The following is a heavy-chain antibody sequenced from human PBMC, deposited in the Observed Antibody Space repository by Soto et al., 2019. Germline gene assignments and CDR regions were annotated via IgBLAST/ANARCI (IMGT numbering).Heavy chain of an antibody. V-gene: IGHV4-31*03. CDR1: GGSISSGGYY. D-gene: IGHD1-1*01. CDR3: ARWPQLEPRFDY. Sequence: QVQLQESGPGLVKPSQTLSLTCTVSGGSISSGGYYWSWIRQHPGKGLEWIGYIYYSGSTYYNPSLKSRVXIXVYXSKNPFSLKLSSVTAADTAVYYCARWPQLEPRFDYWGQGTLVTVSS. J-gene: IGHJ4*02. CDR2: IYYSGST.